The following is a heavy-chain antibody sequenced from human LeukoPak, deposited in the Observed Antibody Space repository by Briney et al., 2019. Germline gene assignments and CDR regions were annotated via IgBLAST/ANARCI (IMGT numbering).Heavy chain of an antibody. V-gene: IGHV4-31*03. D-gene: IGHD3-22*01. CDR3: ARNSSGYYLDY. Sequence: SETLSLTCTVSGGSLSSGGYYWSWIRQHPGKGLEWIGYIYYSGSTYYNPSLKSRVTISVDTSKNQFSLKLSSVTAADTAVYYCARNSSGYYLDYWGQGTLVTVSS. CDR1: GGSLSSGGYY. CDR2: IYYSGST. J-gene: IGHJ4*02.